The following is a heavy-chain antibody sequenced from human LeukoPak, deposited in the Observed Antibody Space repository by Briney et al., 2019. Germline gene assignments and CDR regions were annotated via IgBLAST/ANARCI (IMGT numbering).Heavy chain of an antibody. CDR3: ASAFGGKDSNWFDP. Sequence: PSETLSLTCAVYGGSFSGYYWSWIRQPPGKGLEWIGEINHSGSTNYNPSLNSRVTISVDTSKNKFSLKLSSVTAADTAVYYCASAFGGKDSNWFDPWGQGTLVTVSS. J-gene: IGHJ5*02. CDR1: GGSFSGYY. D-gene: IGHD4-23*01. V-gene: IGHV4-34*01. CDR2: INHSGST.